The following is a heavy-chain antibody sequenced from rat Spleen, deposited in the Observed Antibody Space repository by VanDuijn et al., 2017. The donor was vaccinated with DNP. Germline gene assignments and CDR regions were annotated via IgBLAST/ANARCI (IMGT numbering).Heavy chain of an antibody. D-gene: IGHD1-1*01. CDR2: ITSSGGDS. Sequence: EVQLVESGGDLVQPGRSLKVSCVASGFTFNNYWMTWTRQVPGKGLEWVASITSSGGDSYYPDSVKGRFTISRDNANGTLDLQMNSLRSEDTATYYCIRRAVVTGAMDAWGQGTAVAVSS. CDR3: IRRAVVTGAMDA. V-gene: IGHV5-31*01. CDR1: GFTFNNYW. J-gene: IGHJ4*01.